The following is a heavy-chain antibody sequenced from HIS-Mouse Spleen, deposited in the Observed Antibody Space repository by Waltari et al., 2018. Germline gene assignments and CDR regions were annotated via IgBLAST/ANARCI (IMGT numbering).Heavy chain of an antibody. J-gene: IGHJ4*02. V-gene: IGHV3-30*18. D-gene: IGHD1-26*01. CDR3: AKDTSGSYSDY. CDR1: GFTCSSYG. Sequence: QVQLVESGGGVVQPGRYLRLSGAAAGFTCSSYGMHGVRQAPGKGLEWVAVISYDGSNKYYADSVKGRFTISRDNSKNTLYLQMNSLRAEDTAVYYCAKDTSGSYSDYWGQGTLVTVSS. CDR2: ISYDGSNK.